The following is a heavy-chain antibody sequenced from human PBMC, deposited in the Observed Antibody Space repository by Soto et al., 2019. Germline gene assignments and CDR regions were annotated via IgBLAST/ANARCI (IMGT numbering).Heavy chain of an antibody. CDR2: ISWDGGST. Sequence: GGSLRLSCAASGFTFDDYTMHWVRQAPGKGLEWVSLISWDGGSTYYADSVKGRFAISRDNSKNSLYLQMNSLRTEDIALYYFAKYISPIVVLTAIDYWGQGTLVTVSS. CDR1: GFTFDDYT. D-gene: IGHD2-21*02. CDR3: AKYISPIVVLTAIDY. J-gene: IGHJ4*02. V-gene: IGHV3-43*01.